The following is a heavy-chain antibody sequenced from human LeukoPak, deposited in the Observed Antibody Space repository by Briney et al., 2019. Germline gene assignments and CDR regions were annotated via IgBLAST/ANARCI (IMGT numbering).Heavy chain of an antibody. Sequence: SVKVSCKAPGGTFSSYAISWVRQAPGQGLEWMGGIIPIFGTANYAQKFQGRVTITADESTSTAYMEPSSLRSEDTAVYYCARTRGTNLSWFDPWGQGTLVTVSS. J-gene: IGHJ5*02. D-gene: IGHD3-10*01. V-gene: IGHV1-69*13. CDR1: GGTFSSYA. CDR3: ARTRGTNLSWFDP. CDR2: IIPIFGTA.